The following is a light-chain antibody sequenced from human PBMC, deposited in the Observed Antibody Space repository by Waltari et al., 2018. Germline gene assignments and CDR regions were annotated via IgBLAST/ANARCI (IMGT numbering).Light chain of an antibody. Sequence: DIVMTQSPLSLPVTPGEPASISCRSSQSLLYRNGYHYLDWYLQKPGQSPQILIYLGSNRASGVPDRFSGSGSGTDFTLKISRVEAEDVGLYYCMQSVQSPWTFGQGTKVEIK. CDR3: MQSVQSPWT. V-gene: IGKV2-28*01. J-gene: IGKJ1*01. CDR2: LGS. CDR1: QSLLYRNGYHY.